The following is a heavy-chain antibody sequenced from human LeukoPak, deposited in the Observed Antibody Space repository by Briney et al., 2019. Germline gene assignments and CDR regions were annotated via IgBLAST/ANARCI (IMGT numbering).Heavy chain of an antibody. CDR2: IYYSGST. Sequence: PSETLSLTCTVSGGSISSSSYSWSWIRQPPGKGLEWIGYIYYSGSTNYNPSLKSRVTISVDTSKNQFSLKLSSVTAADTAVYYCASGYYGSGIWFDPWGQGTLVTVSS. J-gene: IGHJ5*02. V-gene: IGHV4-61*01. CDR3: ASGYYGSGIWFDP. CDR1: GGSISSSSYS. D-gene: IGHD3-10*01.